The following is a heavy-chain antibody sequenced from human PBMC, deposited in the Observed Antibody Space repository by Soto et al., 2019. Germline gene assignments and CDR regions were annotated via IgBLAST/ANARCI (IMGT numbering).Heavy chain of an antibody. J-gene: IGHJ4*02. Sequence: KPSETLSLTCAVYGGSFSGYYWSWIRQPPGKGLEWIGEINHSGSTNYNPSLKSRVTISVDTSKNQFSLKLSSVTAADTAVYYCARYRGSGSYYFDYWGQGTLVTVSS. D-gene: IGHD3-10*01. CDR1: GGSFSGYY. CDR3: ARYRGSGSYYFDY. V-gene: IGHV4-34*01. CDR2: INHSGST.